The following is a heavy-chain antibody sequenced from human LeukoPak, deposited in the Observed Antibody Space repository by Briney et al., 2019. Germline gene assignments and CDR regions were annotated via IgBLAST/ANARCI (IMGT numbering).Heavy chain of an antibody. J-gene: IGHJ4*02. D-gene: IGHD1-7*01. Sequence: PGGSLRLSCAASGFTFDDYAMHWVRQAPGKGLEWVSGISWNSVSIDYADSVKGRFTISRDNAKNSLYLQMNSLRVEDTAVYYCARAHNWKYGTFDYWGQGTLVTVSS. CDR3: ARAHNWKYGTFDY. CDR1: GFTFDDYA. CDR2: ISWNSVSI. V-gene: IGHV3-9*01.